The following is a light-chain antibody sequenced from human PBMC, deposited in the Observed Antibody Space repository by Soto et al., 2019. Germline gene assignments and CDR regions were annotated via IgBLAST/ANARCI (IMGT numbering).Light chain of an antibody. CDR3: QQYANWPKT. CDR1: QSVSRR. Sequence: EIVLTQFPGTLSLSPGGRATLSCRASQSVSRRLAWYQHRPGQSPRLLISGASMRASGVPVRFSGSGSGTDFTLTISRLEPEDLAVYYCQQYANWPKTFGQGTKVDIK. V-gene: IGKV3-20*01. CDR2: GAS. J-gene: IGKJ1*01.